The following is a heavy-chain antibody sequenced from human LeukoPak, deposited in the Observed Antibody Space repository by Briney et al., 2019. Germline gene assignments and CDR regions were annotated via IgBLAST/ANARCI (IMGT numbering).Heavy chain of an antibody. CDR3: ARDYYCTATSCFANWFDP. CDR1: GDSVSSNSAA. CDR2: TYYRSKWYN. J-gene: IGHJ5*02. Sequence: SQTLSLTCAISGDSVSSNSAAWNWIRQSPSRGLEWLGRTYYRSKWYNDYAVSVRSRNTINPDTSKNQFSLQLNSVTPEDTAVYYCARDYYCTATSCFANWFDPWGQGTLVTVSS. V-gene: IGHV6-1*01. D-gene: IGHD2-2*01.